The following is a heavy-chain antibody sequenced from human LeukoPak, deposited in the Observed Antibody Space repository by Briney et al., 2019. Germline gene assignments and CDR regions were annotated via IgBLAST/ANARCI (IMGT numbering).Heavy chain of an antibody. Sequence: GGSLRLSCAASGFTFSSYAMSWVRQAPGKGLEWVSAISGSGGSTYYADSAKGRFTISRDNSKNTLYLQMNSLRAEDTAVYYCAKAGDYGDSTLSFYYGMDVWGQGTTVTVSS. J-gene: IGHJ6*02. CDR1: GFTFSSYA. V-gene: IGHV3-23*01. CDR2: ISGSGGST. D-gene: IGHD4-17*01. CDR3: AKAGDYGDSTLSFYYGMDV.